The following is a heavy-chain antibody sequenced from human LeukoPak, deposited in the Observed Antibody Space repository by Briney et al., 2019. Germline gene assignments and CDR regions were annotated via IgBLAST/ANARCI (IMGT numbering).Heavy chain of an antibody. CDR1: GYSIRSGYY. CDR2: IYTSGST. CDR3: ARDLRLGRAARESSDY. V-gene: IGHV4-61*02. Sequence: SETLSLTCTVSGYSIRSGYYWSWIRQPAGKGLEWIGRIYTSGSTNYNPSLKSRVTISVDTSKNQFSLKLSSVTAADTAVYYCARDLRLGRAARESSDYWGQGTLVTVSS. D-gene: IGHD6-25*01. J-gene: IGHJ4*02.